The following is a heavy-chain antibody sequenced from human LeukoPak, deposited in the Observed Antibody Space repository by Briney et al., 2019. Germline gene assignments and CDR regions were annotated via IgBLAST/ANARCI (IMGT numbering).Heavy chain of an antibody. V-gene: IGHV3-21*01. J-gene: IGHJ4*02. Sequence: GGSLRLSCAASGFTFSIYSMNWVRQAPGKGLEWVSSISSSSSYIYYADSVKGRFTISRDNAKNTLYLQMNSLRAEDTAVYYCAKDFFKGSGALWFGELAYWGQGTLVTVSS. D-gene: IGHD3-10*01. CDR3: AKDFFKGSGALWFGELAY. CDR1: GFTFSIYS. CDR2: ISSSSSYI.